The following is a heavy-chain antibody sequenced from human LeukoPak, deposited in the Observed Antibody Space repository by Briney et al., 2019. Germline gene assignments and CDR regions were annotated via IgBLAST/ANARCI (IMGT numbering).Heavy chain of an antibody. D-gene: IGHD2-15*01. CDR3: ARAVAGIVVVVAAKETDNWFDP. Sequence: SETLSLTCAVYGGSFSGYCWSWIRQPPGKGLEWIGEINHSGSTNYNPSLKSRVTISVDTSKNQFSLKLSSVTAADTAVYYCARAVAGIVVVVAAKETDNWFDPWGQGTLVTVSS. CDR1: GGSFSGYC. V-gene: IGHV4-34*01. J-gene: IGHJ5*02. CDR2: INHSGST.